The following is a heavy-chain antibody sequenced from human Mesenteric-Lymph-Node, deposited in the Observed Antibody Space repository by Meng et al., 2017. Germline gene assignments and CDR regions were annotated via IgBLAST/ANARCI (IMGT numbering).Heavy chain of an antibody. J-gene: IGHJ4*02. CDR3: VRVRDDYGDYVLDY. CDR2: INHSGST. D-gene: IGHD4-17*01. V-gene: IGHV4-34*01. CDR1: GGSFIGYY. Sequence: GQVQQWGAGLLKPSGTLSLTCAVYGGSFIGYYWSWIRQPPGKGLEWIGEINHSGSTNYNPSLKSRVTISVDKSKNQFSLKLSSVTAADTAVYYCVRVRDDYGDYVLDYWGQGTLVTVSS.